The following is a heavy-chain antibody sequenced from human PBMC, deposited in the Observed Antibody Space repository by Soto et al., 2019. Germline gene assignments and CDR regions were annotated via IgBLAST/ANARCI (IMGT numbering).Heavy chain of an antibody. CDR3: ARPSIAARPDY. Sequence: SETLSLTCTVSGGSISSYYWSWIRQPPGKGLEWIGYIYYSGSTNYNPSLKSRVTISVDTSKNQFSLKLSSVTAADTAVYYCARPSIAARPDYWGQGALVTVSS. CDR2: IYYSGST. V-gene: IGHV4-59*12. CDR1: GGSISSYY. D-gene: IGHD6-6*01. J-gene: IGHJ4*02.